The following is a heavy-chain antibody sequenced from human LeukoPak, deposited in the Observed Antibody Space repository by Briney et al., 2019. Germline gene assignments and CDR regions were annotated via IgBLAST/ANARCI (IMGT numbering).Heavy chain of an antibody. CDR1: GYTFTIYD. CDR3: ARRPHSYGYV. CDR2: MTPNRGNP. J-gene: IGHJ4*02. V-gene: IGHV1-8*01. D-gene: IGHD5-18*01. Sequence: ASVKVSFKASGYTFTIYDINWVRQAPGQGREWIRSMTPNRGNPGYAQNFQATVTMTRNPSLTPAYMELRSLRSEDTAVYYCARRPHSYGYVWGQGPLVTVS.